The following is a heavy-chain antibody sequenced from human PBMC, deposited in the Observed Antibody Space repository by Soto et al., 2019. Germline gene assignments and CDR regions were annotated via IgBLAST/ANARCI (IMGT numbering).Heavy chain of an antibody. CDR1: GYSFTSYW. V-gene: IGHV5-10-1*01. CDR3: ARLYYGSGSYYYYGMDV. D-gene: IGHD3-10*01. J-gene: IGHJ6*02. CDR2: IDPSDSYT. Sequence: PGESLKISCKGSGYSFTSYWISWVRQMPGKGLEWMGRIDPSDSYTNYSPSFQGHVTISADKSISTAYLQWSSLKASDTAMYYCARLYYGSGSYYYYGMDVWGQGTTVTVSS.